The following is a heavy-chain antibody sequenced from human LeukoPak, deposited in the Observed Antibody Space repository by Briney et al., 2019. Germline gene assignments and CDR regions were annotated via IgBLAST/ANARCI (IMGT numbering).Heavy chain of an antibody. D-gene: IGHD3-9*01. CDR2: ISAYNGNT. CDR1: GYTFTSYG. Sequence: ASVKVSCKASGYTFTSYGISWVRQAPGQGLEWMGWISAYNGNTNYAQKLQGRVTMTTDTSTGTAYMELRSLRSDDTAVYYCARWRYFDWLVINYYGMDVWGQGTTVTVSS. V-gene: IGHV1-18*01. CDR3: ARWRYFDWLVINYYGMDV. J-gene: IGHJ6*02.